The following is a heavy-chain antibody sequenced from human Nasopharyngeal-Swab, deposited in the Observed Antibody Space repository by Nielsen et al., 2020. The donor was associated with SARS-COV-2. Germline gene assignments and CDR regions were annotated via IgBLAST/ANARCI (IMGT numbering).Heavy chain of an antibody. Sequence: GESLKISCGASGFTFSSYTMSWVRQAPGRGLERVSAITGSGDATNYADSVRGRFTIFRDNSKSTLYLQMNSLRAEDTAEYFCAKDGVRLNGIDVWGQGTTVTVSS. CDR2: ITGSGDAT. V-gene: IGHV3-23*01. CDR1: GFTFSSYT. J-gene: IGHJ6*02. CDR3: AKDGVRLNGIDV. D-gene: IGHD3-16*01.